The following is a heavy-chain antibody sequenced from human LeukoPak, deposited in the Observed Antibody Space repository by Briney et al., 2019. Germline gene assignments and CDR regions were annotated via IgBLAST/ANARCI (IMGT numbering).Heavy chain of an antibody. Sequence: ASVKVSCMASGYTFISYGISWVRQAPGQGLEWMGWISAYNGNTNYAQKLQGRVTMTTDTSTSTAYMELRSLRSDDTAVYYCARAPYYYDSSGYLSYWGQGTLVTVSS. CDR1: GYTFISYG. D-gene: IGHD3-22*01. CDR2: ISAYNGNT. J-gene: IGHJ4*02. CDR3: ARAPYYYDSSGYLSY. V-gene: IGHV1-18*01.